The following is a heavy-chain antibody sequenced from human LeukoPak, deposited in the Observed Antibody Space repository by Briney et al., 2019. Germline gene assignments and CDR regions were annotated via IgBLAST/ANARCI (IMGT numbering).Heavy chain of an antibody. Sequence: GGSLRLSCAASGFTFSSYSMNWVRQAPGKGLEWVSSISSSSSYIYYADSVKGRFTISRDNAKNSLYLQMNSLRAEDTAVYYCARDLTTVTSGYSDYWGQGTLVTVSS. CDR2: ISSSSSYI. D-gene: IGHD4-17*01. CDR1: GFTFSSYS. V-gene: IGHV3-21*01. CDR3: ARDLTTVTSGYSDY. J-gene: IGHJ4*02.